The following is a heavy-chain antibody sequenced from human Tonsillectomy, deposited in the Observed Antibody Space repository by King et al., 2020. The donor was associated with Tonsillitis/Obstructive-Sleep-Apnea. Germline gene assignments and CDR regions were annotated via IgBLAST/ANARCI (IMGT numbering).Heavy chain of an antibody. V-gene: IGHV3-48*03. CDR2: ISSSGSTI. D-gene: IGHD1-26*01. CDR3: ARDVSGVGATPDY. Sequence: QLVQSGGGWVRPGGSLRLSCAASGFTFSNYEMNWVRQAPGEGLEWVSYISSSGSTIYYADSVKGRLTISRDNARSTVYLQMNSLRADDTAVYYCARDVSGVGATPDYWGQGTLVTVSS. J-gene: IGHJ4*02. CDR1: GFTFSNYE.